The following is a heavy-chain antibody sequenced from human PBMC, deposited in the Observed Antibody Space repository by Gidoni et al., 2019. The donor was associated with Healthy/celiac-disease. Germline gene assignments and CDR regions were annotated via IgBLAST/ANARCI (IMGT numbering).Heavy chain of an antibody. CDR1: GYSVSSGYY. J-gene: IGHJ4*02. Sequence: QVQLQESGPGPVKPSETLSLTCAVAGYSVSSGYYWGWIRQPPGKGLAWIGSIYHSGSTSYTPSLKSRVTISVDTSKNQFSLKLSSVTAADTAVYYCARDWEYAIPQFDYCGQGTLVTVSS. CDR3: ARDWEYAIPQFDY. V-gene: IGHV4-38-2*02. D-gene: IGHD2-8*01. CDR2: IYHSGST.